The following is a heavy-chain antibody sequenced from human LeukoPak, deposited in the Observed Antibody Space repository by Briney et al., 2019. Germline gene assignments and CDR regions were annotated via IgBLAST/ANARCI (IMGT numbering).Heavy chain of an antibody. Sequence: AAVKVSCKASGYTFTGYYIHWVRQAPGQGLEWMGWINPNSGGPNYAQKFQGRVTMTRDTSISTADMEMSRLRFDDTAVYYCARDVSAGGTAWFDPWGQGTLVTVSS. D-gene: IGHD3-16*01. CDR1: GYTFTGYY. CDR3: ARDVSAGGTAWFDP. CDR2: INPNSGGP. V-gene: IGHV1-2*02. J-gene: IGHJ5*02.